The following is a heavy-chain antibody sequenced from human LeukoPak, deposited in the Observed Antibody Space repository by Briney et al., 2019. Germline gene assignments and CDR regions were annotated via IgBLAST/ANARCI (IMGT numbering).Heavy chain of an antibody. CDR3: AGGYDYVWGSYRSDY. D-gene: IGHD3-16*02. CDR1: GFTVSSNY. J-gene: IGHJ4*02. Sequence: PGGSLRLSCAASGFTVSSNYMSWVRQAPGKGLEWVSVIYSGGSTYYADSVKGRFTISRDNSKNTLYLQMNSLRAEDTAVYYCAGGYDYVWGSYRSDYWGQGTLVTVSS. CDR2: IYSGGST. V-gene: IGHV3-66*01.